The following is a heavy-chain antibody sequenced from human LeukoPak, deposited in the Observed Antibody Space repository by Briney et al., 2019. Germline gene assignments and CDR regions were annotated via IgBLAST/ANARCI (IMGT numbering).Heavy chain of an antibody. CDR3: ARDLWGDSSGYYYHLSFARNWGSGDYFDY. CDR2: ISSSGSTI. CDR1: GFTFSSYY. D-gene: IGHD3-22*01. V-gene: IGHV3-48*03. Sequence: GGSLRLSCAASGFTFSSYYMNWVRQAPGKGLEWDSYISSSGSTIYYADSVKGRFTISRDNAKNSLYLQMNSLRAEDTAVYYCARDLWGDSSGYYYHLSFARNWGSGDYFDYWGQGTLVTVSS. J-gene: IGHJ4*02.